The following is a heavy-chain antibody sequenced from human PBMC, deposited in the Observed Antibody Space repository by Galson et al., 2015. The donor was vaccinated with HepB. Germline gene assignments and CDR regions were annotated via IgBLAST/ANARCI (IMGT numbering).Heavy chain of an antibody. D-gene: IGHD6-13*01. J-gene: IGHJ4*02. CDR2: ISYDGSNK. CDR1: GFTFSSYG. V-gene: IGHV3-30*03. CDR3: AATYSSSGGYFDY. Sequence: SLRLSCAASGFTFSSYGMHWVRQAPGKGLEWVAVISYDGSNKYYADSVKGRFTISRDNSKNTLYLQMNSLRAEDTAVYYCAATYSSSGGYFDYWGQGTLVTVSS.